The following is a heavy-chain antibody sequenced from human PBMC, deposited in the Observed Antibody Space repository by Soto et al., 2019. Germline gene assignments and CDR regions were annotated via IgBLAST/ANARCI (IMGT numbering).Heavy chain of an antibody. CDR1: GGSFSGYY. J-gene: IGHJ6*02. CDR3: ARFKLVVAAKGGMDV. V-gene: IGHV4-34*01. D-gene: IGHD2-15*01. Sequence: SETLSLTCAVYGGSFSGYYWSWIRQPPGKGLEWIGEINHSGSTNYNPSLKSRATISVDTSKNQFSLKLSSVTAADTAVYYCARFKLVVAAKGGMDVWGQGTTVTVSS. CDR2: INHSGST.